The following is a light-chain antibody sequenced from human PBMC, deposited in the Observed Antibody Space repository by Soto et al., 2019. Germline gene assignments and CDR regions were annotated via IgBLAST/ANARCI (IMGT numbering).Light chain of an antibody. J-gene: IGKJ1*01. Sequence: EIVLTQSPGTLSLSPGERATLSCRASQSVSSSYLAWYQQKPGQAPRLLIYGASSRATGMPDRFSGSGSGTGFTLTISRLETEDFAVYYCQQYGSSPWAFGQGNKVEIK. CDR1: QSVSSSY. V-gene: IGKV3-20*01. CDR3: QQYGSSPWA. CDR2: GAS.